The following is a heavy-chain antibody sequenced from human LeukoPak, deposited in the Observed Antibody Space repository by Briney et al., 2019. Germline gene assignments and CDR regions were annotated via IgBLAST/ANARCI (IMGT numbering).Heavy chain of an antibody. CDR3: AKDPRGYSLNWFDP. J-gene: IGHJ5*02. CDR1: GFTFSSYA. V-gene: IGHV3-23*01. Sequence: GGSLRLSCAASGFTFSSYAMSWVRQAPGKGLEWVSAISGSGGSTYYVDSVKGRFTISRDNSKNTLYLQMNSLRAEDTAVYYCAKDPRGYSLNWFDPWGQGTLVTVSS. CDR2: ISGSGGST. D-gene: IGHD5-18*01.